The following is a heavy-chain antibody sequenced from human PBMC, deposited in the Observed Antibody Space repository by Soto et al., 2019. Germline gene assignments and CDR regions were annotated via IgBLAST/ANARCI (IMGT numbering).Heavy chain of an antibody. CDR2: FDPEDGET. CDR1: GYTLTELS. V-gene: IGHV1-24*01. D-gene: IGHD3-22*01. Sequence: GASVKVSCKVSGYTLTELSMHWVRQAPGKGLEWMGGFDPEDGETIYAQKFQGRVTMTEDTSTDTAYMELSSLRSEDTAVYYCARSHLYYDSSGYPDYWGQGTLVTVSS. CDR3: ARSHLYYDSSGYPDY. J-gene: IGHJ4*02.